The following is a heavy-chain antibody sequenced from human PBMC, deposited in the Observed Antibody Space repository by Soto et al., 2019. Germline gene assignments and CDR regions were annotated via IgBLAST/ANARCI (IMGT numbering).Heavy chain of an antibody. D-gene: IGHD6-13*01. Sequence: PGGSLRLSCAASGFTFRNNVLSWVRQAPGKGLDWVSGITGSGRDTYYADSVKGRFTISRDNSKNMVFLQMNSLRAEDPALYYCAKNRPDNSPSAIDSWGPGTLVTVSS. V-gene: IGHV3-23*01. CDR1: GFTFRNNV. J-gene: IGHJ4*02. CDR2: ITGSGRDT. CDR3: AKNRPDNSPSAIDS.